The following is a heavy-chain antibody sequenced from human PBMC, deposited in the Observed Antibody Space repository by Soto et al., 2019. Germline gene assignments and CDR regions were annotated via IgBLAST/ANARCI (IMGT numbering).Heavy chain of an antibody. Sequence: PGMSLRSSLEPYGLRFEMFSMSWVCQAPGKGLEWVSSISGSGEHIYYADSMKGRFTISRDNAKNSLYLQMNSLRAEDTAVYYCARDQPGYSYGYGLGYWGQGT. CDR1: GLRFEMFS. J-gene: IGHJ4*02. CDR3: ARDQPGYSYGYGLGY. V-gene: IGHV3-21*01. CDR2: ISGSGEHI. D-gene: IGHD5-18*01.